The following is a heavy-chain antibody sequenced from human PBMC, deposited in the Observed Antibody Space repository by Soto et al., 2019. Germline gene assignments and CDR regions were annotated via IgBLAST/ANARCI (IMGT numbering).Heavy chain of an antibody. Sequence: SETLSLSCPVSGGSISSSNWYSWVRQPPGKGLEWIGEIYHSGSTNYNPSLKSRVTISVDKSKNQFSLKLSSVTAADTAVYYCARDLTFPYCSGGSCYRGWFDSWGQGTLVTVSS. CDR2: IYHSGST. CDR3: ARDLTFPYCSGGSCYRGWFDS. CDR1: GGSISSSNW. D-gene: IGHD2-15*01. V-gene: IGHV4-4*02. J-gene: IGHJ5*01.